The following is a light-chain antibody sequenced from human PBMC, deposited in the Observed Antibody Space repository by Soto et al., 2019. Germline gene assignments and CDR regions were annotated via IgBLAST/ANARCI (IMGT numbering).Light chain of an antibody. CDR3: AAWHDSLNGPV. CDR1: SSNIGSHT. CDR2: NNN. J-gene: IGLJ7*01. Sequence: QSVLTQPPSASGTPGQRVTISCSGSSSNIGSHTVNWYQQVPGTAPKLLIYNNNQRPSGVPDRFSGSKSGTSASLAISGLQSEEEADYYCAAWHDSLNGPVFGGGTQLTVL. V-gene: IGLV1-44*01.